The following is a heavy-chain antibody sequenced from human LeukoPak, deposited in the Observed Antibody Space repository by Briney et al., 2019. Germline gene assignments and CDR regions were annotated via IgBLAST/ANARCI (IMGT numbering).Heavy chain of an antibody. D-gene: IGHD3-3*01. J-gene: IGHJ4*02. Sequence: RGPLRLSCAASGFTFSSYWMHWVRQAPGKGLVWVSRINSDGSSTSYADSVKGRFTISRDNAKNTLYLQMNSLRAEDTAVYYCARDPITIFGVALDYWGQGTLVTVSS. CDR2: INSDGSST. V-gene: IGHV3-74*01. CDR1: GFTFSSYW. CDR3: ARDPITIFGVALDY.